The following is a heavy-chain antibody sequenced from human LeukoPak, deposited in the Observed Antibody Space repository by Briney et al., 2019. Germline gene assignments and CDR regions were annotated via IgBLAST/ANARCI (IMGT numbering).Heavy chain of an antibody. V-gene: IGHV3-23*01. CDR3: AKANRGFAEHFDC. J-gene: IGHJ4*02. CDR2: ISSSGGST. D-gene: IGHD3-10*01. CDR1: GFTFSSYA. Sequence: PGGSLRLSCVASGFTFSSYAMSWVRQAPGKGREWVSAISSSGGSTYYADSVKGRFTISRDNSKNPLSLRMNSLKAEDTAVYYCAKANRGFAEHFDCWGQGTLVTVSS.